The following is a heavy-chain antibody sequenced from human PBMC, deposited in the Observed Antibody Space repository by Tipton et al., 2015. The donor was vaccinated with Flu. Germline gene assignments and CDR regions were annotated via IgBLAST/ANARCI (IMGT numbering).Heavy chain of an antibody. J-gene: IGHJ3*02. CDR1: GGSIGISPYY. CDR3: ARDGIAVAGTSFDAFDI. CDR2: LYHTGGT. Sequence: TLSLTCSVSGGSIGISPYYWGWLRQSPGKGLEWIGSLYHTGGTFYNSFLKSRITISIDTSRNQFSLKLTSVTPEDTAVYYCARDGIAVAGTSFDAFDIWGQGTMVTVSS. D-gene: IGHD6-19*01. V-gene: IGHV4-39*07.